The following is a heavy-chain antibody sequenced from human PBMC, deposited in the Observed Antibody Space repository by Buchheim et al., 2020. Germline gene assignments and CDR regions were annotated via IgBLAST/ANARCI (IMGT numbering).Heavy chain of an antibody. CDR3: ARRVMEDDFWSGLYYFDY. Sequence: QLQLQESGPGLVKPSETLSLTCTVSGGSISSSSYYWGWIRQPPGKGLEWIGSIYYSGSTYYNPSLKSRVTISVDTSKNQFSLKLSSVTAADTAVYYCARRVMEDDFWSGLYYFDYWGQGTL. V-gene: IGHV4-39*01. J-gene: IGHJ4*02. CDR2: IYYSGST. CDR1: GGSISSSSYY. D-gene: IGHD3-3*01.